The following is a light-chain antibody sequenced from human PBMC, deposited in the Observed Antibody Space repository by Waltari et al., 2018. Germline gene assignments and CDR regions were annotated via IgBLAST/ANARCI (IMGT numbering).Light chain of an antibody. CDR3: QQYVTSVT. J-gene: IGKJ4*01. V-gene: IGKV3-11*01. CDR2: DAS. Sequence: EVVLTQSPATLSLSPGERATLSCRASQSIRTYLAWYQQKPGQAPRLLIYDASKRATDIPARFSGSGSGTDFILTISSLEPEDFAIYYCQQYVTSVTFGGGTKVEI. CDR1: QSIRTY.